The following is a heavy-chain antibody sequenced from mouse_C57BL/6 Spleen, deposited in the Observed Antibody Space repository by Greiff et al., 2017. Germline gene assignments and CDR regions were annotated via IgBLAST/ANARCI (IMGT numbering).Heavy chain of an antibody. CDR3: ARVYDYGAMDY. CDR1: GFTFSDYY. J-gene: IGHJ4*01. D-gene: IGHD2-10*02. V-gene: IGHV5-16*01. Sequence: EVQRVESEGGLVQPGSSMKLSCTASGFTFSDYYMAWVRQVPEKGLEWVANINYDGSSTYYLDSLKSRFIISRDNAKNILYLQMSSLKSEDTATYYCARVYDYGAMDYWGQGTSVTVSS. CDR2: INYDGSST.